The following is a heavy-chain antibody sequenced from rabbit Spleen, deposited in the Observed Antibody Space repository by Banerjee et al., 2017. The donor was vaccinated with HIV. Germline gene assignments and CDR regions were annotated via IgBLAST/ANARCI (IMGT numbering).Heavy chain of an antibody. CDR3: ARDTASSFSSYGMDL. CDR1: GVSFSGASY. CDR2: IDAGSSGFT. D-gene: IGHD8-1*01. J-gene: IGHJ6*01. Sequence: QSLEESGGDLVKPGASLTLTCIASGVSFSGASYMCWVRQAPGKGLEWVVCIDAGSSGFTYFASWAKGRFTISKTSSTTVTLQMTSLTAADTATYFCARDTASSFSSYGMDLWGPGTLVTVS. V-gene: IGHV1S40*01.